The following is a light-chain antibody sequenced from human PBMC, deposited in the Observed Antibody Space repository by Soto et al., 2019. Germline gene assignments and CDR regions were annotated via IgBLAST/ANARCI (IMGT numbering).Light chain of an antibody. J-gene: IGKJ1*01. Sequence: DIQMTQSPSTLSASVGDRVTITYRASQSISSWLAWYQQKPGKAPKLLIYKASSLESGVPSRFSGSGSGTEFTLTISSLQPDDFATYYCQQLGTLGQGTKVEIK. CDR2: KAS. V-gene: IGKV1-5*03. CDR1: QSISSW. CDR3: QQLGT.